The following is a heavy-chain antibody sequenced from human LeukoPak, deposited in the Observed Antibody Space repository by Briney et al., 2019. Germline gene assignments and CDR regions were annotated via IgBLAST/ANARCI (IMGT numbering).Heavy chain of an antibody. CDR2: IYPSGST. CDR1: GGSFSSGNW. Sequence: SETLSLTCAVSGGSFSSGNWWSWVRQSPGKGLEWIRQIYPSGSTNYNPSLESRVFISIDMSTNQFSLKLISVTAADTAVYYCARAPAVVVPAARSGTWFGSYFDYWGQGSLVTVSS. CDR3: ARAPAVVVPAARSGTWFGSYFDY. D-gene: IGHD2-2*01. V-gene: IGHV4-4*02. J-gene: IGHJ4*02.